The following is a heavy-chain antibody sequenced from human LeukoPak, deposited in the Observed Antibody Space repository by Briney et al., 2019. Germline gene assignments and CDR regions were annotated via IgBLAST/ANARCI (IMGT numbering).Heavy chain of an antibody. V-gene: IGHV3-23*01. D-gene: IGHD3-10*01. CDR1: GFTFNTHA. CDR2: ITSSGRTP. Sequence: GGSLRPSCEASGFTFNTHAMSWVRQAPGKGLEWVASITSSGRTPYYTDSVKGRFTISRDNSKNTLYLQMNSLRGEDTAVYYCAKDRPNFYETSGSYYKIKGDFWGQGSLVTVSS. J-gene: IGHJ4*02. CDR3: AKDRPNFYETSGSYYKIKGDF.